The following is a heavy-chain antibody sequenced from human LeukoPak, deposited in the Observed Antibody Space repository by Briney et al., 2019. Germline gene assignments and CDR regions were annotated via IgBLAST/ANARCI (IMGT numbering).Heavy chain of an antibody. J-gene: IGHJ6*02. CDR3: ARDFSIAYYYYYGMDV. CDR2: INPNSGGT. D-gene: IGHD6-6*01. V-gene: IGHV1-2*02. Sequence: ASVKVSCKASGYTFTGYYMHWVRQAPGQGLEWMGWINPNSGGTNYAQKFQGRVTMTRDTSISTAYMELSRLRSDDTAVYYCARDFSIAYYYYYGMDVWAKGPRSPSP. CDR1: GYTFTGYY.